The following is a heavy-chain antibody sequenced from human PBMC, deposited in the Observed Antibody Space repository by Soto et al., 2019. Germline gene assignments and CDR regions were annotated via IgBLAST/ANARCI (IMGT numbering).Heavy chain of an antibody. CDR2: IYNSGPT. V-gene: IGHV4-31*03. Sequence: QVQLQESGPGLVKPSQTLSLTCTVSGASISSGGYYWSWIRQLPGKGLEWIGYIYNSGPTYYNPPFKRRCSISVDTSKNQFSLKVTSATAADTAVYYCARDGAVPYGMDVWGHGTTVTVSS. CDR1: GASISSGGYY. D-gene: IGHD3-16*01. CDR3: ARDGAVPYGMDV. J-gene: IGHJ6*02.